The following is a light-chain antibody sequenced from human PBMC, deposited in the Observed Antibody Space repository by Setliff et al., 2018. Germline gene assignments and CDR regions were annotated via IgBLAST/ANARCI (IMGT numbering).Light chain of an antibody. CDR3: QQYYGTPT. V-gene: IGKV4-1*01. CDR2: GAS. Sequence: DIVMTQSPDSLAVSQGERATISCKSSQSVLYSSNNNNYLAWYQQRPGQPPKLLIYGASTREFGVPGRFSGSGSGTDFTLTISSLQAEDVAVYYCQQYYGTPTFGQGTKVDIK. CDR1: QSVLYSSNNNNY. J-gene: IGKJ1*01.